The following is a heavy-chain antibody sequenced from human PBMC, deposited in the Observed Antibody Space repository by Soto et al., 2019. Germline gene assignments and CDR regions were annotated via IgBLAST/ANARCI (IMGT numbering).Heavy chain of an antibody. CDR3: ARVGYDFWSVYSFYYYYMDV. CDR1: GFTFSSYW. Sequence: GGSLRLSCAASGFTFSSYWMSWVRQAPGKRLEWVANIKQDGSEKYYVDSVKGRFTISRDNAKNSLYLQMNSLRAEDTAVYYCARVGYDFWSVYSFYYYYMDVWGKGTTVTVSS. CDR2: IKQDGSEK. D-gene: IGHD3-3*01. V-gene: IGHV3-7*01. J-gene: IGHJ6*03.